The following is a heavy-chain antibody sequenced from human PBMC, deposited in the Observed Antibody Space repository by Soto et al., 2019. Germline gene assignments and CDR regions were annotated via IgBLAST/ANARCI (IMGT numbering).Heavy chain of an antibody. V-gene: IGHV1-69*13. CDR1: GGTFSSYA. CDR2: IIPIFGTA. Sequence: PRASVKVSCKASGGTFSSYAISWVRQAPGQGLEWMGGIIPIFGTANYAQKFQGRVTTTADESTSTAYMELSSLISEDTAVYYCARTDILLVPAAPGPGNYYYYGMDVWGQGTTVTVSS. J-gene: IGHJ6*02. D-gene: IGHD2-2*01. CDR3: ARTDILLVPAAPGPGNYYYYGMDV.